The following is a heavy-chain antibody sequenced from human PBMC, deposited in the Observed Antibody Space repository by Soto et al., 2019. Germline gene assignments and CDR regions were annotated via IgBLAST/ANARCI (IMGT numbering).Heavy chain of an antibody. CDR3: VRGTNGWRGMDY. D-gene: IGHD2-8*01. Sequence: GGAVRLSCATSVFTFSSYPIHWVRQAPGKGPVWVSRITEDGSGTTYADSVKGRFTVTRDNAKNTMYLQMSGLGAEDTAVYHCVRGTNGWRGMDYWGQGTLVTVSS. CDR1: VFTFSSYP. V-gene: IGHV3-74*01. CDR2: ITEDGSGT. J-gene: IGHJ4*02.